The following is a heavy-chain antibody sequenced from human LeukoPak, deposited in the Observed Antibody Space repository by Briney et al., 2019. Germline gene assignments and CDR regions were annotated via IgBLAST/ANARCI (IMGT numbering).Heavy chain of an antibody. CDR1: GFDLSTYE. J-gene: IGHJ5*02. CDR2: ITISGHTK. D-gene: IGHD5-24*01. CDR3: ARGDPHADL. V-gene: IGHV3-48*03. Sequence: GGSLRLSCAASGFDLSTYEMNWVRQAPGQGMEWIADITISGHTKNYADSVKGRFSISRDNARTALYLQMHSLRVEDTGVYYCARGDPHADLWGQGTLVTV.